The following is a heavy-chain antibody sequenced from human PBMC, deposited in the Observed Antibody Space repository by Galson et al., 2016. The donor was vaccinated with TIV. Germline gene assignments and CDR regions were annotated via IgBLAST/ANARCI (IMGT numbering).Heavy chain of an antibody. CDR3: AKGRGYSYGYPQDYYYGMDV. CDR2: ISSNSVYL. Sequence: LRLSCAASGFTFEDNAMHWVRQAPGKGLEWVSGISSNSVYLGYADSVKGRFTISRDNAKNSLDLQMNSLRPEDTALYYCAKGRGYSYGYPQDYYYGMDVWGQGTAVTVSS. V-gene: IGHV3-9*01. J-gene: IGHJ6*02. D-gene: IGHD5-18*01. CDR1: GFTFEDNA.